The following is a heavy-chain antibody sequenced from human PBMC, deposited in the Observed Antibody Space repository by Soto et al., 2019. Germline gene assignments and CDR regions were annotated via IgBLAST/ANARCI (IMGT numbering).Heavy chain of an antibody. D-gene: IGHD1-1*01. Sequence: SETLSLTCTVSGASISGFYWIWIRKSAGKGLEWIGRIYATGTTDYNPSLKSRVMMSVDTSKKQFSLKLRSVTAADTAVYYCVRDGTKTLRDWFEPWGQGISVTVSS. J-gene: IGHJ5*02. CDR2: IYATGTT. CDR1: GASISGFY. V-gene: IGHV4-4*07. CDR3: VRDGTKTLRDWFEP.